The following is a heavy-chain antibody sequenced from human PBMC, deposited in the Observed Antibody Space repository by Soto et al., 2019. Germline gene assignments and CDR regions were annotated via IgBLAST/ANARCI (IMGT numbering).Heavy chain of an antibody. CDR3: AKDFSQWLARRAFSPADYYGMDV. J-gene: IGHJ6*02. Sequence: EVQLLESGGGLVQPGGSLRLSCAASGFTFSSYAMSWVRQAPGKGLEWVSAISGSGGSTYYADSVKGRFTISRDNSKNTLYLQMNRLRAEDTAVYYCAKDFSQWLARRAFSPADYYGMDVWGQGTTVTVSS. V-gene: IGHV3-23*01. CDR1: GFTFSSYA. D-gene: IGHD6-19*01. CDR2: ISGSGGST.